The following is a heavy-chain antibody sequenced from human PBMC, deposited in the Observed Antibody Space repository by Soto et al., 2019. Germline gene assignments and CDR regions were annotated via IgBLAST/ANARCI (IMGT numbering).Heavy chain of an antibody. CDR2: INHSGST. Sequence: QVQLQQWGAGLLKPSETLSLTCAVYGGSFSGYYWSWIRQPPGKGLEWIGEINHSGSTNYNPSLKSRVTLSVDTSKNQFSLKLSSVTAADTAVYYCARGHMITFGGVYYYYYGMDVWGQGTTVTVSS. CDR1: GGSFSGYY. D-gene: IGHD3-16*01. J-gene: IGHJ6*02. CDR3: ARGHMITFGGVYYYYYGMDV. V-gene: IGHV4-34*01.